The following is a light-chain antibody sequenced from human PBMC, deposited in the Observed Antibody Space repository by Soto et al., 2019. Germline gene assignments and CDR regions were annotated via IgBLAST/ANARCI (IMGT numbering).Light chain of an antibody. CDR3: SSYTISSPVV. V-gene: IGLV2-14*01. Sequence: QSALTQPASVSGSPGQSITISCTGTSSDVGGYNYVSWYQQHPGKAPKLMIYDVSNRPSGVSNRFSGSKSGNTASLTISGLQAEDEADYYCSSYTISSPVVFGGGTKLTLL. CDR1: SSDVGGYNY. CDR2: DVS. J-gene: IGLJ2*01.